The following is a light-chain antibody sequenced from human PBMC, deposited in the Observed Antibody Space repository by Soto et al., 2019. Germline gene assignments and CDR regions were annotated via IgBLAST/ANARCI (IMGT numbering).Light chain of an antibody. CDR3: SSFTSTSTLL. Sequence: QSALTQPASVSGSPGQWITISCIGTSSDVGGYNYVSWYQQHPGKAPKLMIYDVSNRPSGVSDRFSGSRSGDAASLTISGLQSEDEADYYCSSFTSTSTLLFGGGTKLTVL. V-gene: IGLV2-14*03. CDR2: DVS. J-gene: IGLJ2*01. CDR1: SSDVGGYNY.